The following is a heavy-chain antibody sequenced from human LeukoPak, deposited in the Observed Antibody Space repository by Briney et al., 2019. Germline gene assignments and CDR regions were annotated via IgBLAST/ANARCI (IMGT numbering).Heavy chain of an antibody. V-gene: IGHV3-11*04. D-gene: IGHD3-10*02. CDR1: GFTFSDHY. J-gene: IGHJ6*04. Sequence: GGSLRLSCAVSGFTFSDHYMGWIRQAPGKGLEWVSYITDNGRNVYYADSVKGRFTISRDNAKNSLYLQMNSLRAEDTAVYYCAELGITMIGGVWGKGTTVTISS. CDR3: AELGITMIGGV. CDR2: ITDNGRNV.